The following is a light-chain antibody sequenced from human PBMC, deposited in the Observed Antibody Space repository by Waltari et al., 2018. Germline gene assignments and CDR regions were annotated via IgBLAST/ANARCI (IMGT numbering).Light chain of an antibody. CDR2: GAS. Sequence: DMVLTQSPGPLSLSPGERATLPCRASQSVSSSYLAWYQQKPGQAPRHLIYGASSRATGIPDRFSGSGSGTDFSLTISRLEPEDFAVYYCQRYGSSPLTFGGGTKVEIK. CDR3: QRYGSSPLT. J-gene: IGKJ4*01. V-gene: IGKV3-20*01. CDR1: QSVSSSY.